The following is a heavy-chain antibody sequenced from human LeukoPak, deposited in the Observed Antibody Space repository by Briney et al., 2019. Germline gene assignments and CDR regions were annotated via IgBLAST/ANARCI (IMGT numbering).Heavy chain of an antibody. Sequence: SETLSLTCTVAGGSISGYYWSWIRQPAGKGLEWIGRIYSSGGTNYNPSLKSRVTMSVATSKNQFSLKLSSVTAADTAMYYCAGSAITMVRGLIIRGWYFDLWGRGTLVTVSS. CDR3: AGSAITMVRGLIIRGWYFDL. V-gene: IGHV4-4*07. D-gene: IGHD3-10*01. CDR1: GGSISGYY. CDR2: IYSSGGT. J-gene: IGHJ2*01.